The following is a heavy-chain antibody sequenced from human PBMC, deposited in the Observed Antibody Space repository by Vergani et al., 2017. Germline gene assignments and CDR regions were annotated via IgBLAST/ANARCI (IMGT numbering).Heavy chain of an antibody. Sequence: QVQLVQSGAEVKRPGASVKVSCKASGNRFTAYSMHWVREAPGQGLEWMGRINLNNGDTQYAPKFQGRVTMTRDTSISPGYMELNSLRSDDTAVYYCATNDRARQPPGGYWGQGSLVTVSS. CDR1: GNRFTAYS. V-gene: IGHV1-2*06. D-gene: IGHD1-14*01. CDR3: ATNDRARQPPGGY. J-gene: IGHJ4*02. CDR2: INLNNGDT.